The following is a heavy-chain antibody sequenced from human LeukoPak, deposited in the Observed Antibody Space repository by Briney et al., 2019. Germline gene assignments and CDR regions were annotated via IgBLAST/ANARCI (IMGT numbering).Heavy chain of an antibody. CDR1: GFTFSHFW. V-gene: IGHV3-7*01. Sequence: GGSLRLSCAASGFTFSHFWMSWVRQAPGKGLEWVAYIKKTGSETYYVDSVKGRITITRDNTRNSLFLQMYSLRAEDTAVYFCAREDGYCSGGNCYSYFDSWGQGTLVTVSS. CDR3: AREDGYCSGGNCYSYFDS. CDR2: IKKTGSET. D-gene: IGHD2-15*01. J-gene: IGHJ4*02.